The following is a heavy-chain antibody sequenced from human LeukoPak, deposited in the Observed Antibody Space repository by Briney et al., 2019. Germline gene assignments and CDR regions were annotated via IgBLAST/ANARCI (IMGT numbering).Heavy chain of an antibody. D-gene: IGHD4-17*01. J-gene: IGHJ1*01. V-gene: IGHV1-46*01. Sequence: ASVKVSCKASGYTFTSSYMHWVRQAPGQGLEWMGIINPSGGSTSYAQKFQGRVTMTRDTSTSTVYMELSSLRSEDTAVYYCARDYGDYAYFQHWGQGTLVTVSS. CDR1: GYTFTSSY. CDR2: INPSGGST. CDR3: ARDYGDYAYFQH.